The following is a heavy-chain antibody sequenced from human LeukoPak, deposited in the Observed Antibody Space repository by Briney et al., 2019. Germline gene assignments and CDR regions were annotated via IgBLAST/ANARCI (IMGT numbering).Heavy chain of an antibody. CDR2: IKEDESQE. Sequence: GGSLRLSCAASGYSFSDSWMSWVRQAPGKGPEWVANIKEDESQEHYADSVKGRFTVSRDNAKNSLFLQMNSLRVEDTAVYYCATYKNWVAGDVWGQGTTVSVSS. CDR1: GYSFSDSW. CDR3: ATYKNWVAGDV. D-gene: IGHD7-27*01. J-gene: IGHJ6*02. V-gene: IGHV3-7*01.